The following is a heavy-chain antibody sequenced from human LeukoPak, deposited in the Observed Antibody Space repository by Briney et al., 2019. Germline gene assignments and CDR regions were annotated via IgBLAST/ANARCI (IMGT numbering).Heavy chain of an antibody. CDR2: ICGSGGIT. Sequence: GGALRLSCAASGVTFRSYAMSWVRQAPGKGLERVSDICGSGGITYYPDSVKGRSTISIDNSKNTLYLQMNSLRAEDTAVYYCAKGILPSTNYYYGIDVWGHGTTVTVSS. CDR3: AKGILPSTNYYYGIDV. J-gene: IGHJ6*02. V-gene: IGHV3-23*01. CDR1: GVTFRSYA. D-gene: IGHD5-18*01.